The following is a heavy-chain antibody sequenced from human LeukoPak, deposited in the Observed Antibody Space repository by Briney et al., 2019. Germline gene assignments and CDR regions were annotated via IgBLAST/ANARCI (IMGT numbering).Heavy chain of an antibody. CDR1: GFTCSNYN. CDR2: ICTSGSYI. CDR3: ATDLIHYYASGAKT. J-gene: IGHJ4*02. Sequence: GGALRLSCAASGFTCSNYNMKWVRQAPGKGLEWGLSICTSGSYIYYSTSMKGRFTISRDNAKKSLYLQMNSLRVEDAAVYYCATDLIHYYASGAKTGGQGPVATVTA. D-gene: IGHD3-10*01. V-gene: IGHV3-21*01.